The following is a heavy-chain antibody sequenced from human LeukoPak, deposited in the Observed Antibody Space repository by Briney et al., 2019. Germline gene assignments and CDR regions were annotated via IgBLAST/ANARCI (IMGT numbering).Heavy chain of an antibody. CDR1: GFTFSSYS. D-gene: IGHD3-9*01. CDR2: ISSSSSCI. V-gene: IGHV3-21*01. J-gene: IGHJ3*02. Sequence: PGGSLRLSCAASGFTFSSYSMNWVRQAPGKGLEWVSSISSSSSCIYYADSVKGRFTISRDNAKNSLYLQMNSLRAEDTAVYYCARVRYFDWFPDAFDIWGQGTMVTVSS. CDR3: ARVRYFDWFPDAFDI.